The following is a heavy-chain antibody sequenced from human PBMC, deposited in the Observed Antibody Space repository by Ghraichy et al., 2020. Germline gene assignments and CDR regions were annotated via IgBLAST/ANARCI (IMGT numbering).Heavy chain of an antibody. J-gene: IGHJ3*02. Sequence: SETLSLTCAVYGGSFSGYYWSWIRQPPGKGLEWIGEINHSGSTNYNPSLKSRVTISVDTSKNQFSLKLSSVTAADTAVYYCARGISDIVVVPAAPDAFDIWGQGTMVTVSS. CDR3: ARGISDIVVVPAAPDAFDI. V-gene: IGHV4-34*01. CDR1: GGSFSGYY. CDR2: INHSGST. D-gene: IGHD2-2*01.